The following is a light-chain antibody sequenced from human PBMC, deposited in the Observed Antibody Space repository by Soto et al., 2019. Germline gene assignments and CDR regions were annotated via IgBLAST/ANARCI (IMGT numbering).Light chain of an antibody. V-gene: IGKV3-15*01. CDR3: QQRGGSPPTWT. J-gene: IGKJ1*01. CDR2: GAS. Sequence: IVITQSPVTLSVSPGARATISCRAGPDIVSNVAWYQQRPCQAPSLLIYGASTRATDIPARFSGSGSGTEFTLNISRLEPEDFAVYYCQQRGGSPPTWTFGPVTKVDIK. CDR1: PDIVSN.